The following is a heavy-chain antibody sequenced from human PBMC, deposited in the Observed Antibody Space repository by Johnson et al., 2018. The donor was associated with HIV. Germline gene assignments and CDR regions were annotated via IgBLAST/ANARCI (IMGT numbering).Heavy chain of an antibody. V-gene: IGHV3-20*04. CDR1: GFTFDDFG. CDR2: INWNSGSI. CDR3: ARWCTVTTDALDI. D-gene: IGHD4-17*01. J-gene: IGHJ3*02. Sequence: VLLVESGGGCAKPGGSLRLSCAASGFTFDDFGMGWVRQAPGKGLEWVSGINWNSGSIGYADSVKGRFTISRDNAKNSLYLQMNSLRAGDTAVYYCARWCTVTTDALDIWGQGTMVTVSS.